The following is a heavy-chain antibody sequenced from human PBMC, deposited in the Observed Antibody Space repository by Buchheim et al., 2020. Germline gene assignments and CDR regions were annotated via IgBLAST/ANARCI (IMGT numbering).Heavy chain of an antibody. J-gene: IGHJ6*02. D-gene: IGHD3-3*01. V-gene: IGHV4-31*03. Sequence: QVQLQESGPGLVKPSQTLSLTCTVSGGSISSGGYYWSWIRQHPGKGLEWIGYIYYSGSTYYNPSLKSRVTISVDTSKNQFSLKLSSVTAADTAVYYCARHKDDFCSGSVLFYYYGMDVWGQGTT. CDR3: ARHKDDFCSGSVLFYYYGMDV. CDR1: GGSISSGGYY. CDR2: IYYSGST.